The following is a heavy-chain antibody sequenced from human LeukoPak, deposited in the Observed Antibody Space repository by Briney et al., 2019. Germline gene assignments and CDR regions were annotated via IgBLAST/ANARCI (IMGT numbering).Heavy chain of an antibody. D-gene: IGHD1-7*01. J-gene: IGHJ4*02. Sequence: PSETLSLTCTVSGYSISSVYYWGWIRQPPGKGLEWIGSIYHSGSTYYNPSLKSRVTISVDTSKNQFSLMLSSVTAADTAVYYCARGNYGVYFDYWGQGTLVTVSS. CDR1: GYSISSVYY. CDR3: ARGNYGVYFDY. CDR2: IYHSGST. V-gene: IGHV4-38-2*02.